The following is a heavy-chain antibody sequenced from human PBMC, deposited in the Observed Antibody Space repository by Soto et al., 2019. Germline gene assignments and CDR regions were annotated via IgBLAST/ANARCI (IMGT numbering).Heavy chain of an antibody. CDR2: IHSSGTT. CDR3: AGDRIIGTSHSDY. CDR1: SGSINSFY. Sequence: SETLSLTCTVSSGSINSFYWSWIRQPAGKGLEWIGRIHSSGTTNYNPSLKSRVTMSVDTSRNQFSLKLTSVTAADTAVYYCAGDRIIGTSHSDYWGQGVLVTVSS. J-gene: IGHJ4*02. V-gene: IGHV4-4*07. D-gene: IGHD1-7*01.